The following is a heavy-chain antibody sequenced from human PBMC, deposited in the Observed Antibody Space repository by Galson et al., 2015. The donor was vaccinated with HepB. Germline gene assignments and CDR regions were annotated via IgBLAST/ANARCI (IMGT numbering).Heavy chain of an antibody. V-gene: IGHV3-49*03. CDR1: GFTFGDYA. CDR3: TTLKGPGGWYLYSFG. J-gene: IGHJ4*02. CDR2: IRSKAYGGTT. Sequence: SLRLSCAASGFTFGDYAMSWFRQAPGKGLEWVGFIRSKAYGGTTEYAASVKGRFTISRDDSKSIAYLQMNSLKTEDTAVYYCTTLKGPGGWYLYSFGWGQGTLVTVSS. D-gene: IGHD6-19*01.